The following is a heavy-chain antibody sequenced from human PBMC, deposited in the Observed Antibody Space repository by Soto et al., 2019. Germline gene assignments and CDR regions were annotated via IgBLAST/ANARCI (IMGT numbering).Heavy chain of an antibody. V-gene: IGHV5-10-1*01. CDR3: ARRLGKANYGIDV. J-gene: IGHJ6*02. CDR2: IDPSDSYI. CDR1: GYSFTSYW. D-gene: IGHD1-26*01. Sequence: GASLKISCQGSGYSFTSYWISWVRQVPGKGLERMGRIDPSDSYISYSPSLQGHVTISIDKSNTTAYLQWSTLKASDTAVYFCARRLGKANYGIDVWGQGTTVTVSS.